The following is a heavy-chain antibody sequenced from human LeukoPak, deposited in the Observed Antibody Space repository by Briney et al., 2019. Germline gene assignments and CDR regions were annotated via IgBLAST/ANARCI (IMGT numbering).Heavy chain of an antibody. Sequence: ASVMVSCKASGYTFTGYYMHWVRQAPGQGRESRGWINPNSGGTNYAQKFQGRVTMTRDTSISTAYMELSRLRSDDTAVYYCARDGDYYGSGSLDYWGQGTLVTVSS. CDR3: ARDGDYYGSGSLDY. CDR2: INPNSGGT. CDR1: GYTFTGYY. D-gene: IGHD3-10*01. J-gene: IGHJ4*02. V-gene: IGHV1-2*02.